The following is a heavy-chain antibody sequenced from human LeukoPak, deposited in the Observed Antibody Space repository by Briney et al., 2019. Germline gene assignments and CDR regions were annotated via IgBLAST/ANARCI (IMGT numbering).Heavy chain of an antibody. Sequence: GGSLRLSCAASGFTFSSYGMHWVRQAPGKGLEWVAFIRYDGSNKYYADSVKGRFTISRDNSKNTLHLQMNSLRAEDTAVYYCAKDQEQLIPYYYYMDVWGKGTTVTVSS. CDR2: IRYDGSNK. V-gene: IGHV3-30*02. J-gene: IGHJ6*03. CDR3: AKDQEQLIPYYYYMDV. CDR1: GFTFSSYG. D-gene: IGHD6-6*01.